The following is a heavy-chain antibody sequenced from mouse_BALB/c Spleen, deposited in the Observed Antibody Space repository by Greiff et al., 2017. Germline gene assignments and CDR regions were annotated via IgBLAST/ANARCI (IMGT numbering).Heavy chain of an antibody. CDR1: GFTFSSFG. V-gene: IGHV5-17*02. CDR3: ARLRRDLYAMDY. J-gene: IGHJ4*01. Sequence: DVMLVESGGGLVQPGGSRKLSCAASGFTFSSFGMHWVRQAPEKGLEWVAYISSGSSTIYYADTVKGRFTISRDNPKNTLFLQMTSLRSEDTAMYYCARLRRDLYAMDYWGQGTSVTVSS. D-gene: IGHD2-12*01. CDR2: ISSGSSTI.